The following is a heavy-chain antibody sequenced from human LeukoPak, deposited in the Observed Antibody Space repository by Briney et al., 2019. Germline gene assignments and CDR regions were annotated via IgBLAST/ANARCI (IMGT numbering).Heavy chain of an antibody. J-gene: IGHJ3*02. D-gene: IGHD3-22*01. Sequence: GGSLRLSCAASGFTFSSYAMHWVRQAPGKGLEWVAVISYDGSNKYYADSVKGRFTISRDNSKNTLYLQMNSLRAEDTAVYYCARDTNYYDSSGDAFDIWGQGTMVTVSS. V-gene: IGHV3-30*04. CDR1: GFTFSSYA. CDR2: ISYDGSNK. CDR3: ARDTNYYDSSGDAFDI.